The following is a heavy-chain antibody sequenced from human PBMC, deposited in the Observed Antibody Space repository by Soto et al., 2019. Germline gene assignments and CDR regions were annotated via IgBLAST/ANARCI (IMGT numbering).Heavy chain of an antibody. CDR3: ARGYGSAANMDLRFGMDV. V-gene: IGHV1-2*02. D-gene: IGHD5-18*01. CDR2: IDPNSGAT. Sequence: QVYLVQSGAEVRRPGASVKVSCTAFGYILTGYSLHWVRQAPGQGLEWMGWIDPNSGATNSAERFHGRVSMTRDTSISAAYLKLSSLRSDDTAVYYCARGYGSAANMDLRFGMDVWGQGTTISVSS. CDR1: GYILTGYS. J-gene: IGHJ6*02.